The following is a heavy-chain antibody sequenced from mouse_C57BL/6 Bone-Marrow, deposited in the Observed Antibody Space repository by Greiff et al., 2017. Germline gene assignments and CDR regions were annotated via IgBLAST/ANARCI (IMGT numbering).Heavy chain of an antibody. Sequence: EVQLVESGGGLVQPKGSLKLSCAASGYSFNTYAMNWVRQAPGQGFEWVGRIRRKSNNNCTYYDDSVKDRFTISRDESESMLYLQMNNLKTEDTAMYYCVRHPELGPFDYWGQGTTLTVAS. CDR2: IRRKSNNNCT. V-gene: IGHV10-1*01. CDR3: VRHPELGPFDY. D-gene: IGHD4-1*01. J-gene: IGHJ2*01. CDR1: GYSFNTYA.